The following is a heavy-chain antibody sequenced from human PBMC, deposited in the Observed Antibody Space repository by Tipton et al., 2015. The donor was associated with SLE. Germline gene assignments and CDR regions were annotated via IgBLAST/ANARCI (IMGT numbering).Heavy chain of an antibody. CDR1: DGSFSTYY. J-gene: IGHJ3*02. D-gene: IGHD3-16*01. CDR3: ARSTRAYFFDI. Sequence: TLSLTCDLYDGSFSTYYWSWVRQSPGKGLEWIGEINHSGSANYNPSLKSRGTISLDTSTNQFSLKLTSVTAADTAVYYCARSTRAYFFDIWGQGTVVTVSS. CDR2: INHSGSA. V-gene: IGHV4-34*01.